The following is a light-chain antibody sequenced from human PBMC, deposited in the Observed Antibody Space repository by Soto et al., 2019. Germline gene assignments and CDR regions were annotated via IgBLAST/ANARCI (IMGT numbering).Light chain of an antibody. V-gene: IGKV1-5*03. Sequence: DIQMTQSPSTLSASVGDRVTITCRASQSISSWLAWYQQKPGKAPKLLIYKASSLESGVPSRFSGSGSGTEFTLTISRLQPDVFATYYCQQYNSDWTFGQGTKVEIK. CDR3: QQYNSDWT. CDR1: QSISSW. J-gene: IGKJ1*01. CDR2: KAS.